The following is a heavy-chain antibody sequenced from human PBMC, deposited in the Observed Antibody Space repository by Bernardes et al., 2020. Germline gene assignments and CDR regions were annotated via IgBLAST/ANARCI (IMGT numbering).Heavy chain of an antibody. D-gene: IGHD3-10*02. Sequence: GGFLRLSCAASGFTLSSYLMSWVRPAPGKGLEWVANIKQDGSEKYYVDSVKGRFTISRDNAKNSLYLQMNSLRAEDTAVYYCARYMLPAYYYGMDVWGQGTTVTVSS. J-gene: IGHJ6*02. CDR2: IKQDGSEK. CDR3: ARYMLPAYYYGMDV. CDR1: GFTLSSYL. V-gene: IGHV3-7*01.